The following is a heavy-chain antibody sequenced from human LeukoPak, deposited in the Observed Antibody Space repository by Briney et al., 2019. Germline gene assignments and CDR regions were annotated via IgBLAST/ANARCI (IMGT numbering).Heavy chain of an antibody. Sequence: SGPALVKPTQTLTLTCTFSGFSLSTSGMCVSRIRQPPGKALEWLALIDWDDDKYYSTSLKTRLTISKDTSKNQVVLTMTNMDPVDTATYYCARIAIAAAPGGMDVWGQGTTVTVSS. CDR1: GFSLSTSGMC. V-gene: IGHV2-70*01. CDR2: IDWDDDK. J-gene: IGHJ6*02. CDR3: ARIAIAAAPGGMDV. D-gene: IGHD6-13*01.